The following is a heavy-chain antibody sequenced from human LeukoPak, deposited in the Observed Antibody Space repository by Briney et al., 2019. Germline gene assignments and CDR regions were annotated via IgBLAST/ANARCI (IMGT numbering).Heavy chain of an antibody. V-gene: IGHV1-69*01. J-gene: IGHJ6*02. D-gene: IGHD3-3*01. CDR2: IIPIFGTA. CDR1: GGTFSSYS. CDR3: ASEKYYDFWSGYIYYYGMDV. Sequence: SVKVSCKASGGTFSSYSISWVRQAPGQGLEWMGGIIPIFGTANYAQKFQGRVTITADESTSTAYMELSSLRSEDTAVYYCASEKYYDFWSGYIYYYGMDVWGQGTTVTVSS.